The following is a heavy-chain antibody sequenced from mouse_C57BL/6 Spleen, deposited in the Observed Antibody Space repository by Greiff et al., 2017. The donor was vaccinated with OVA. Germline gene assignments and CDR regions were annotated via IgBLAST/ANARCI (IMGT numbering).Heavy chain of an antibody. D-gene: IGHD2-2*01. CDR2: INPNNGGT. V-gene: IGHV1-26*01. CDR1: GYTFTDYY. Sequence: EVQLVESGPELVKPGASVKISCKASGYTFTDYYMNWVKQSHGKSLEWIGDINPNNGGTSYNQKFKGKATLTVDKSSSTAYMELRSLTSEDSAVYYCARGGLGYFDYWGQGTTLTVSS. J-gene: IGHJ2*01. CDR3: ARGGLGYFDY.